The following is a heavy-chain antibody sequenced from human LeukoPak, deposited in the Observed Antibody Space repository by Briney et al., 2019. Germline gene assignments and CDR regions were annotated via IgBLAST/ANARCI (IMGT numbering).Heavy chain of an antibody. D-gene: IGHD2-2*01. V-gene: IGHV4-39*01. Sequence: SETLSLTCSVSGGSTTDTNYYWAWIRQPPGKGLEWIANIYYTGTTYYNPSLKSRVTISVDTSNNQFSLKLSSVTAADTAVYYCARDVSRTSWTWRWGQGTVVTVSS. CDR3: ARDVSRTSWTWR. CDR2: IYYTGTT. CDR1: GGSTTDTNYY. J-gene: IGHJ3*01.